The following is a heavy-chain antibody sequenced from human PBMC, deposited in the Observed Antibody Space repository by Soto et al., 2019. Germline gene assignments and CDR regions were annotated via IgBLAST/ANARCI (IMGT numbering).Heavy chain of an antibody. V-gene: IGHV4-61*01. CDR3: VRDRTIAAAGVPYGMDV. CDR2: IYYSGST. J-gene: IGHJ6*02. Sequence: SETLSLTCTVSGGSVSSGIYYWSWIRHPPGNGLEWIGYIYYSGSTNYNPSLKSRVTISVDTSKNQFSLKLSSVTAADTAVYYCVRDRTIAAAGVPYGMDVWGQGTTVTV. D-gene: IGHD6-13*01. CDR1: GGSVSSGIYY.